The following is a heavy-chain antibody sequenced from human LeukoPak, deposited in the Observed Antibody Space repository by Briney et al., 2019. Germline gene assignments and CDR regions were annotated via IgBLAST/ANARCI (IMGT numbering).Heavy chain of an antibody. D-gene: IGHD6-6*01. J-gene: IGHJ4*02. CDR3: ARSPEYSSSSVEFDY. CDR1: GGSISSYY. CDR2: NYYSGST. V-gene: IGHV4-59*01. Sequence: SETLSLTCTVSGGSISSYYWSWIRQPPGKGLEWIGYNYYSGSTNYNPSLKSRVTISVDTSKNQFSLKLSSVTAADTAVYYCARSPEYSSSSVEFDYWGQGTLATVSS.